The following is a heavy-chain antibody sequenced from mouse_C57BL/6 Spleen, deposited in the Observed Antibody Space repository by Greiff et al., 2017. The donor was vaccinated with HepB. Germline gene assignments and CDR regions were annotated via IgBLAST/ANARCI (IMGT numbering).Heavy chain of an antibody. Sequence: QVQLQQSGAELVKPGASVKMSCKASGYTFTSYWITWVKQKAGQGLEWIGDIYPGSGSTNYNEKFKSKATLTVDTTSSTAYWQLSSLTSEDSAVYYGERWRDYGSSSFAYWGQGTLVTVSA. V-gene: IGHV1-55*01. CDR1: GYTFTSYW. D-gene: IGHD1-1*01. CDR2: IYPGSGST. J-gene: IGHJ3*01. CDR3: ERWRDYGSSSFAY.